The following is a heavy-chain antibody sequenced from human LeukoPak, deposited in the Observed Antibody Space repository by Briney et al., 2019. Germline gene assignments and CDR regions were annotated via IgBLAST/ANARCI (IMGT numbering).Heavy chain of an antibody. CDR2: IKPSNGDT. CDR3: ASPPLSSAMYYAH. Sequence: ASVKVSCKASGYNFSGHYMHWVRQAPGQGLEWMGWIKPSNGDTKYAQNFQGRVTMTSDTSISTAYMELSSLRSDDTAVYYCASPPLSSAMYYAHWGQGTLVTVSS. D-gene: IGHD1-26*01. V-gene: IGHV1-2*02. J-gene: IGHJ4*02. CDR1: GYNFSGHY.